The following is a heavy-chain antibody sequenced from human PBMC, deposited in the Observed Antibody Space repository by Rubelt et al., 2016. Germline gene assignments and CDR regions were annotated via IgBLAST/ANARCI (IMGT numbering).Heavy chain of an antibody. CDR2: IGTAGDT. V-gene: IGHV3-13*01. D-gene: IGHD2-15*01. CDR3: ARGGGYWYFDL. Sequence: TFSTYAMHWVRQASGKGLEWVSGIGTAGDTYYPGSVKGRFTISRENAKSSLYLQMNSLSAGDTAVYYCARGGGYWYFDLWGRGTLVTVSS. CDR1: TFSTYA. J-gene: IGHJ2*01.